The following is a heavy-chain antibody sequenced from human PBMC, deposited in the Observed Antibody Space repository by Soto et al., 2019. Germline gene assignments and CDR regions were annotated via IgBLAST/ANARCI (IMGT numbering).Heavy chain of an antibody. Sequence: QVQLQESGPGLVKPSETLSLTCTVSGGSVSSGSYYWSWIRQPPGKGLEWIGYIYYSGSTNYNPSLKSRVTISVDTSQNRFSLKLSSVTAADTAVYYCARGGAIVAWGQGTLVTVSS. CDR1: GGSVSSGSYY. V-gene: IGHV4-61*01. J-gene: IGHJ5*02. CDR2: IYYSGST. CDR3: ARGGAIVA. D-gene: IGHD1-26*01.